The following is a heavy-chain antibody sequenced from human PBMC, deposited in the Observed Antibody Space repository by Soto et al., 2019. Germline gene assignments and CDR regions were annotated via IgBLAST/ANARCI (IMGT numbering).Heavy chain of an antibody. J-gene: IGHJ6*02. V-gene: IGHV1-69*12. D-gene: IGHD3-22*01. CDR1: GGTFSSYA. CDR2: IIPMFGTA. Sequence: QVQLVQSGAEVKKPGSSVKVSCKASGGTFSSYAISWVRQAPGQGLEWMGGIIPMFGTADYAQKFQGRVTITADESTSTAYMELSSLRSEDTAVYYCASLYYDSSGYNYYCGMDVWGQGTTVTVSS. CDR3: ASLYYDSSGYNYYCGMDV.